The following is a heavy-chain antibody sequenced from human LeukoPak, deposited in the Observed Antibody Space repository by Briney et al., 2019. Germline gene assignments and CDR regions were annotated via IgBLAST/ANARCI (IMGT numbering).Heavy chain of an antibody. CDR1: GGSISSGGYY. D-gene: IGHD5-12*01. J-gene: IGHJ4*02. V-gene: IGHV4-30-2*01. CDR3: ARDSIAGDIVATIDY. CDR2: IYHSGST. Sequence: PSQTLSLTCTVSGGSISSGGYYWSWIRQPPGKGLEGIGYIYHSGSTYYNPSLKSRVTISVDRSKNQFSLKLSSVTAADTAVYYCARDSIAGDIVATIDYWGQGTLVTVSS.